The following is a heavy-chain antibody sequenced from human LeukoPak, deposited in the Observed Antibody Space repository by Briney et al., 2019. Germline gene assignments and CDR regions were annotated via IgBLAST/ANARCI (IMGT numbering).Heavy chain of an antibody. CDR1: GLTFSSHW. Sequence: GGSLRLSCAASGLTFSSHWMHWVRQAPGKGLVWVSRITNDGSSTTYADSVKGRFTISRDNSKNMLYLQMNSLRAEDTAVYYCAKTLGYSGYFSPWGQGTLVTVSS. CDR3: AKTLGYSGYFSP. CDR2: ITNDGSST. D-gene: IGHD3-22*01. V-gene: IGHV3-74*01. J-gene: IGHJ5*02.